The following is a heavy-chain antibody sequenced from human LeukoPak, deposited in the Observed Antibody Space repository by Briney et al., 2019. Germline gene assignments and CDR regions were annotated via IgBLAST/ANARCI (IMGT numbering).Heavy chain of an antibody. D-gene: IGHD2-21*02. CDR1: GGSLSGYY. CDR2: IYYSGST. V-gene: IGHV4-59*08. Sequence: SETLSLTCIVPGGSLSGYYRSWMRQPPGQGLEWIGYIYYSGSTNYNPSLKSRVTISVDTSKDQFALKLSTVTAADTAVYYCARRSYCGGDCYSLDYWGQGTLVTVSS. CDR3: ARRSYCGGDCYSLDY. J-gene: IGHJ4*02.